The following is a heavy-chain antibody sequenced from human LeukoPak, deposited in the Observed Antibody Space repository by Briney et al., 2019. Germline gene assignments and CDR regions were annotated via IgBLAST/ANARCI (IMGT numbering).Heavy chain of an antibody. V-gene: IGHV3-23*01. CDR2: ISGSGGSA. D-gene: IGHD3-22*01. CDR1: GFTFSSYG. CDR3: ARDSSGRD. Sequence: GGSLRLSCAASGFTFSSYGMSWVRQAPGKGLEWVSGISGSGGSAYYADSVKGRFSISRDNAKNSLYLQMNSLRAEDTAVYYCARDSSGRDWGQGTLVTVSS. J-gene: IGHJ4*02.